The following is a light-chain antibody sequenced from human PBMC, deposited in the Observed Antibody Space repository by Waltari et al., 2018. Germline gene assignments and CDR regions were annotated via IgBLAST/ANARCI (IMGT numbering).Light chain of an antibody. CDR3: QQRSNWPYT. CDR1: QTVRTF. CDR2: DAS. Sequence: EIVLTQSPAPLSLSPGESATLSCRASQTVRTFLAWYQQKPGQAPRLLIFDASSRATGIPAKFRGSGSGTDFTLTVSNLEPEDFAVYYCQQRSNWPYTFGQGTRVDIK. V-gene: IGKV3-11*01. J-gene: IGKJ2*01.